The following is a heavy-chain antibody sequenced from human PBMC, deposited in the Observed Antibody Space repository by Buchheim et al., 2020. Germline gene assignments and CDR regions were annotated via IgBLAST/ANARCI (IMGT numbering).Heavy chain of an antibody. J-gene: IGHJ6*02. V-gene: IGHV4-39*07. CDR1: GGSISSSSYY. D-gene: IGHD6-19*01. CDR3: ARAVSSGWSYYYYGMDV. Sequence: QLQLQESGPGLVKPSETLSLTCTVSGGSISSSSYYWGWIRQPPGKGLEWIGSIYYSGSTYYNPSLKSRLTISVDTSKNQFSLKLSSVTAADTAVYYCARAVSSGWSYYYYGMDVWGQGTT. CDR2: IYYSGST.